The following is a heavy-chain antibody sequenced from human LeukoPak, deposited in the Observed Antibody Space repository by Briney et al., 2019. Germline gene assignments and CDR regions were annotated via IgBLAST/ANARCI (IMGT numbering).Heavy chain of an antibody. J-gene: IGHJ3*02. Sequence: PGGSLRLSCAASGFTVSDNYMTWVRQAPGKGLEWVSSIYNTGATHYAESVKGRFTISRDNSKNTLFLQMNSLRAEDMVVYYCARIEWERLGRAFDIWGQGTMVTVSS. D-gene: IGHD1-26*01. CDR3: ARIEWERLGRAFDI. CDR2: IYNTGAT. V-gene: IGHV3-53*01. CDR1: GFTVSDNY.